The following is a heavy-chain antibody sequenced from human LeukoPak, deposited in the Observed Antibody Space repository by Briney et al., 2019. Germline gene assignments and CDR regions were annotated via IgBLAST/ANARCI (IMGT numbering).Heavy chain of an antibody. J-gene: IGHJ6*03. V-gene: IGHV3-11*04. CDR2: ISSSGSTI. Sequence: PGGSLRLSCAASGFTFSDYYMSWIRQAPGKGLEWVSYISSSGSTIYYADSVKGRFTISRDNAKNSLYLQMNSLRAEDTAVYYCARVAGTDTTTRGYYYYYMDVWGKGTTVTISS. CDR1: GFTFSDYY. CDR3: ARVAGTDTTTRGYYYYYMDV. D-gene: IGHD6-19*01.